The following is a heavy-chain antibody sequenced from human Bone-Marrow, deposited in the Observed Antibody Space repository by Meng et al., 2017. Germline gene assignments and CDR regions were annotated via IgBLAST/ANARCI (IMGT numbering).Heavy chain of an antibody. CDR1: GFTFSSYA. CDR3: ARDRLDGGSPWLSDAFDI. J-gene: IGHJ3*02. D-gene: IGHD1-26*01. V-gene: IGHV3-30*04. CDR2: ISYDGSNK. Sequence: GESLMISCAASGFTFSSYALHWVRQAPGKGLEWVAVISYDGSNKYYADSVKGRFTISRDNSKNTLYLQMNSLRAEDTAVYYCARDRLDGGSPWLSDAFDIWGQGTMVTVSS.